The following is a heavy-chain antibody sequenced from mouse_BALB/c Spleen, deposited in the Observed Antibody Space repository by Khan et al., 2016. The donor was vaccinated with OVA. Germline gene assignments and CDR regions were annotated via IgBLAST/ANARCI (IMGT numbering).Heavy chain of an antibody. CDR3: ARGTWQSYDFDY. D-gene: IGHD2-12*01. Sequence: EVQLQESGPELGKPGASVKMSCKPSGYIFTNYVLHWVKQKPGQGLEWIGYINPYNGGTKYNEKFRGKATLASDKSSITAYLELSSLTSEASAVYYCARGTWQSYDFDYWGLGTTLTLSS. V-gene: IGHV1S136*01. J-gene: IGHJ2*01. CDR1: GYIFTNYV. CDR2: INPYNGGT.